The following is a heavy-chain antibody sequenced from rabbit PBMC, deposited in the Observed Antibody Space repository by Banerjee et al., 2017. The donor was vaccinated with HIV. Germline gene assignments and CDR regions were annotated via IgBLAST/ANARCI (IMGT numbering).Heavy chain of an antibody. J-gene: IGHJ4*01. CDR1: GFDISSYS. V-gene: IGHV1S45*01. CDR3: ARDLSYDDYAYFGL. D-gene: IGHD2-1*01. CDR2: IYGGKGST. Sequence: QEQLKETGGGLVQPGGSLTLSCKASGFDISSYSIGWVRQAPGKGLEWIGIIYGGKGSTDYASWVNGRFTISKTSSTTVTLQVTSLTAADTATYFCARDLSYDDYAYFGLWGPGTLVTVS.